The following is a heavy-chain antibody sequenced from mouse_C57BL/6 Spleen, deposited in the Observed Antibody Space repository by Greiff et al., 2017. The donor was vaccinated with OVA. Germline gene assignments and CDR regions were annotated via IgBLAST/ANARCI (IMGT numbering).Heavy chain of an antibody. J-gene: IGHJ1*03. CDR1: GYTFTSYG. V-gene: IGHV1-58*01. Sequence: VQLQQSGAELVRPGSSVKMSCTTSGYTFTSYGINWVKQRPGQGLEWIGYIYIGNGYTEYNEKLKGKATLTSDRSSSTAYMQLSSLTSEDSAIYFYARGDYGSPWYFDVWGTGTTVTVSS. CDR3: ARGDYGSPWYFDV. CDR2: IYIGNGYT. D-gene: IGHD1-1*01.